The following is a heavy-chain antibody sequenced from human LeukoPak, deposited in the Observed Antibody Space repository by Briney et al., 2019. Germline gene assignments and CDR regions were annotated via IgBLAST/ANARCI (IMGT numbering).Heavy chain of an antibody. V-gene: IGHV3-30*18. Sequence: GGSLRLSCAASGFTFSSYGMHWVRQAPGKGLEWVAVISYDGSNKYYADSVKGRFTISRDNSKSTLYLQMNSLRAEDTAVYYCAKVKRWLAHYFDYWGQGTLVTVSS. CDR2: ISYDGSNK. D-gene: IGHD6-19*01. CDR3: AKVKRWLAHYFDY. J-gene: IGHJ4*02. CDR1: GFTFSSYG.